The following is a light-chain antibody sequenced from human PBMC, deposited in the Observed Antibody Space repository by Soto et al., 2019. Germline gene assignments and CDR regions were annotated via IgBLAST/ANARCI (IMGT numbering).Light chain of an antibody. Sequence: AIRMTQSPSSLSASTGDRVTITCRASQGISSYLAWYQQKPGKAPKLLIYAASTLQSGVPSRFSGSGSGTDFTLTISRLEPEDFAVYYCQQYGSPPRTFGQGTKVDI. CDR1: QGISSY. J-gene: IGKJ1*01. CDR3: QQYGSPPRT. V-gene: IGKV1-8*01. CDR2: AAS.